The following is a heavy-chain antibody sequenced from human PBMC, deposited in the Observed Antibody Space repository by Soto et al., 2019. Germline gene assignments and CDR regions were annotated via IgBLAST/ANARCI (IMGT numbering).Heavy chain of an antibody. CDR1: GFNFRTFT. CDR3: AKDGVNYASLSAVDY. J-gene: IGHJ4*02. Sequence: QIHLVESGGGVVQPGRSLRLSCASSGFNFRTFTMHWVRQAPGKGLEWVAGISYDGINAYYADSVKGRFAISRDNSKNTVSLQINSRRPADTAAYYCAKDGVNYASLSAVDYWGQGTLVTVSS. V-gene: IGHV3-30*09. D-gene: IGHD2-2*01. CDR2: ISYDGINA.